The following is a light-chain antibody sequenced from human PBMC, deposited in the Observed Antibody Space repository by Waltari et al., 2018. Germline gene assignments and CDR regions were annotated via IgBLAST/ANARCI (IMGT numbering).Light chain of an antibody. CDR2: DAS. J-gene: IGKJ4*01. CDR1: QDIKQS. V-gene: IGKV1-33*01. CDR3: QQYHSVPLT. Sequence: DIHMTQSPSSLSATVGDRVTITCQASQDIKQSLNWFHQKPGTAPEVLIFDASNSQTGAPSRFSGSGSGTDFTFTISSLQPGDMGTYYCQQYHSVPLTFGGGTTVEIK.